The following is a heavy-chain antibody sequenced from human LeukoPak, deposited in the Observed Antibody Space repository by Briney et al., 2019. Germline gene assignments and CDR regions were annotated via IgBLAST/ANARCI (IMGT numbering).Heavy chain of an antibody. J-gene: IGHJ4*02. V-gene: IGHV3-30*19. Sequence: GGSLRLSCAASGFTFSSYGMHWVRQAPGKGLEWVAVISYDGSNKYYADSVKGRFTISRDNSKNTLYLQMNSLRAEDTAVYYCAREALDRCGGDCYLDYWGQGTLVTVSS. CDR3: AREALDRCGGDCYLDY. CDR1: GFTFSSYG. CDR2: ISYDGSNK. D-gene: IGHD2-21*02.